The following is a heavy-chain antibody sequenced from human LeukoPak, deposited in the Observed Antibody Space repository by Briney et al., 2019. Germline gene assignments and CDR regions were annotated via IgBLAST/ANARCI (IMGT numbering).Heavy chain of an antibody. CDR3: ARDLGQYYDTSDNWFDP. CDR2: INSDGINT. CDR1: GFTFSNYC. D-gene: IGHD3-22*01. J-gene: IGHJ5*02. Sequence: GGSLRLSCAASGFTFSNYCMHWVRQPPGKGLVWVSRINSDGINTSYADSVKGRFTISRDNAKNTLTLQMNSLRAEDTAVYYCARDLGQYYDTSDNWFDPWGQGTLVTVSS. V-gene: IGHV3-74*01.